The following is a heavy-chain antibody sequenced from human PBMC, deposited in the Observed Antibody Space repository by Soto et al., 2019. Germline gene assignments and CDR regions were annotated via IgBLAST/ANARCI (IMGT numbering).Heavy chain of an antibody. V-gene: IGHV5-51*01. CDR3: ARHTAYSSSLLSYGMDV. CDR2: IYPGDSDT. J-gene: IGHJ6*02. D-gene: IGHD6-13*01. Sequence: RGGSLKTFLNSPGYSLTSYWNGWGRQMPRKGLEWMGIIYPGDSDTRYSPSFQGQVTISADKSISTAYLQWSSMKAKDTAMYYCARHTAYSSSLLSYGMDVWGQGTTVTVSS. CDR1: GYSLTSYW.